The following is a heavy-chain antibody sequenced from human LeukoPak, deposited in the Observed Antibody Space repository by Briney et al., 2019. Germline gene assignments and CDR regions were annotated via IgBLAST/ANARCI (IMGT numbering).Heavy chain of an antibody. CDR2: ISSSSSYI. J-gene: IGHJ4*02. Sequence: GGSLRLSCAASGFTFSSYSMNWVRQAPGKGLEWVSPISSSSSYIYYADSVKGRFTISRDNAKNSLYLQMNSLRAEDTAVYYCARDGVLRYFDSPPFWGQGTLVTVSS. D-gene: IGHD3-9*01. V-gene: IGHV3-21*01. CDR1: GFTFSSYS. CDR3: ARDGVLRYFDSPPF.